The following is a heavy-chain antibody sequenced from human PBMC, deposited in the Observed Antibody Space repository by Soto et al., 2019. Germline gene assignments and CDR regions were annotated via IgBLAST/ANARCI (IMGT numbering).Heavy chain of an antibody. V-gene: IGHV3-30*18. J-gene: IGHJ4*02. CDR2: ISYDGSNK. Sequence: GGSLRLSCAASGFTFSSYGMHWVRQAPGKGLEWVAVISYDGSNKYYADSVKGRFTISRDNSKNTLYLQMNSLRAEDTAVYYCANDRFGGDYYGSGSYDRAFYWGQGTLVTVSS. CDR3: ANDRFGGDYYGSGSYDRAFY. D-gene: IGHD3-10*01. CDR1: GFTFSSYG.